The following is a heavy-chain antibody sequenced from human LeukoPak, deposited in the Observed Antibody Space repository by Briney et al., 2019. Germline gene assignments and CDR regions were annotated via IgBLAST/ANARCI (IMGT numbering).Heavy chain of an antibody. Sequence: TGGSLKLSCAASGFTFSSYAMHWVRQAPGKGLEWVAVISYDGSNKYYADSVKGRFTISRDNSKNTLYLQMNSLRAEDTAVYYCAKEYCSGGSCYLSRDAFDIWGQGTMVTVSS. CDR2: ISYDGSNK. CDR3: AKEYCSGGSCYLSRDAFDI. V-gene: IGHV3-30*04. D-gene: IGHD2-15*01. J-gene: IGHJ3*02. CDR1: GFTFSSYA.